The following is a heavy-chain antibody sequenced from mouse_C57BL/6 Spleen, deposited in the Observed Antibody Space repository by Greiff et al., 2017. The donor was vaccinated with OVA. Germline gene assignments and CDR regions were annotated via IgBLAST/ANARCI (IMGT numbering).Heavy chain of an antibody. CDR1: GYAFSSYW. V-gene: IGHV1-80*01. D-gene: IGHD3-3*01. CDR3: ARDPGQDWYFDV. Sequence: QVQLQQSGAELVKPGASVKISCKASGYAFSSYWMNWVKQRPGKGLEWIGQIYPGDGDTNYNGKFKGKATLTADKSSSTAYMPLSSLTSEDSAVYFCARDPGQDWYFDVWGTGTTGTVSS. CDR2: IYPGDGDT. J-gene: IGHJ1*03.